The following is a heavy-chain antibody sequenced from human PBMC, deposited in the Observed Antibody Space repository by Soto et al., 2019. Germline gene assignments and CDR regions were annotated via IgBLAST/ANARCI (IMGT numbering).Heavy chain of an antibody. CDR3: ARGPGGPDGPGDY. CDR2: INAGNGNT. D-gene: IGHD2-15*01. CDR1: GYTFTSYA. Sequence: QVQLVQSGAEVKKPGASVKVSCKASGYTFTSYAMHWVRQAPGQTLEWMGWINAGNGNTKYSQKFQGRVTITRDTSARAASMELSSLRSEDTAVYYCARGPGGPDGPGDYWGQGTLVTVSS. J-gene: IGHJ4*02. V-gene: IGHV1-3*01.